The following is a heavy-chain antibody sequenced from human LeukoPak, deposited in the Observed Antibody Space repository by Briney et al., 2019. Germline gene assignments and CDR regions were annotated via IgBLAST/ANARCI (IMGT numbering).Heavy chain of an antibody. Sequence: GASVKVSCKASGYTFTGYYMHWVRQAPGQGLEWMGWINPNSGGTNYAQKFQGRVTMTRDTSISTAYMELSRLRSDDTAVYYRARVYDSSGYTAFDIWGQGTMVTVSS. CDR3: ARVYDSSGYTAFDI. V-gene: IGHV1-2*02. CDR2: INPNSGGT. CDR1: GYTFTGYY. D-gene: IGHD3-22*01. J-gene: IGHJ3*02.